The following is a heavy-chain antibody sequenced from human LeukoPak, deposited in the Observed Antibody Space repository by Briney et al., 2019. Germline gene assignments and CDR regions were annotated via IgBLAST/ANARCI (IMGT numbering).Heavy chain of an antibody. CDR2: IYYSGST. D-gene: IGHD3-3*01. CDR1: GGSISSSSYY. J-gene: IGHJ4*02. V-gene: IGHV4-39*01. Sequence: SETLSLTCTVSGGSISSSSYYWGWIRQPPGKGLEGIGSIYYSGSTYYNPSLKSRVTISVDTSKNQFSLKLSSVTAADTAVYYCASSSITIFGVGYFDYWGQGTLVTVSS. CDR3: ASSSITIFGVGYFDY.